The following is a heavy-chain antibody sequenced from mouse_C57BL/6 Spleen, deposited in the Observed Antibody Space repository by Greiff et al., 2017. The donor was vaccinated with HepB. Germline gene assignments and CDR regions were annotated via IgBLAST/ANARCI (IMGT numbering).Heavy chain of an antibody. CDR2: IDPNSGGT. D-gene: IGHD1-1*01. CDR3: ARRYYYGSSDHFDY. Sequence: QVQLQQPGAELVKPGASVKLSCKASGYTFTSYWMHWVKQRPGRGLEWIGRIDPNSGGTKYNEKFKSKATLTVDKPSSTAYMQLSSLTSEDSAVYYCARRYYYGSSDHFDYWGQGTTLTVSS. J-gene: IGHJ2*01. CDR1: GYTFTSYW. V-gene: IGHV1-72*01.